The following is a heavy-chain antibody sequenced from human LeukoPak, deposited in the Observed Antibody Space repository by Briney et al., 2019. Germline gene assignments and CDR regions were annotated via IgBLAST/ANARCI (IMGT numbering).Heavy chain of an antibody. CDR2: IKSTGQTT. CDR1: LFTFSSYS. D-gene: IGHD2-15*01. J-gene: IGHJ5*02. CDR3: ARGRGTEDIGTHCFDP. Sequence: GGSLRLSCAASLFTFSSYSMNWVRQAPGKGREWVAYIKSTGQTTHYADSVKGRFTISRDNTKNSLYLQINTLRVEDTAVYYCARGRGTEDIGTHCFDPWGRGTLVTVSS. V-gene: IGHV3-48*04.